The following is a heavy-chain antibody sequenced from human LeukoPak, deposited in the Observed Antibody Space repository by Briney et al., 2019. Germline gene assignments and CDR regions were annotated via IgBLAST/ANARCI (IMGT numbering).Heavy chain of an antibody. CDR2: MHPNSGNT. D-gene: IGHD2-15*01. J-gene: IGHJ3*02. Sequence: ASVKVSCKASGYTFTSYGINWVRQATGQGLEWMGWMHPNSGNTGYAQKFQGRVTMTRNTSISTAYMELSSLRSEDTAVYYCARGIDCSGGSCYNAFDIWGQGTMVTVSS. CDR3: ARGIDCSGGSCYNAFDI. V-gene: IGHV1-8*01. CDR1: GYTFTSYG.